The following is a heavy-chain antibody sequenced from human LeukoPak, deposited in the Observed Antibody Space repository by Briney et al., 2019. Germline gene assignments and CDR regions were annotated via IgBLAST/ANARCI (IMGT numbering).Heavy chain of an antibody. CDR1: GFTFSSYN. J-gene: IGHJ4*02. D-gene: IGHD3-10*01. Sequence: GGSLRLSCAASGFTFSSYNMDWVRQAPGKGLEWVANIKQDGSEKYYVDSVKGRFTISRDNAKNSLYLQMNSLRAEDTAVYYCARDDYYGSGSFFDYWGQGTLVTVSS. CDR3: ARDDYYGSGSFFDY. V-gene: IGHV3-7*01. CDR2: IKQDGSEK.